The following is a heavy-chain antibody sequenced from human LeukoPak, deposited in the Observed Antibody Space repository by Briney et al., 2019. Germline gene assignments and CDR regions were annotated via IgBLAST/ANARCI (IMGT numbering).Heavy chain of an antibody. J-gene: IGHJ3*02. D-gene: IGHD3-9*01. CDR3: ARRLRYFDLDAFDI. V-gene: IGHV4-4*02. Sequence: SGTLSLTCIVSGDSIRSGNWWSWVRQPPGKGLEWIGDFYHSGTTNYNPSLKSRVSISVDMSKNHLFLNLTSVTAADTAVYYCARRLRYFDLDAFDIWGQGTMVTVSS. CDR2: FYHSGTT. CDR1: GDSIRSGNW.